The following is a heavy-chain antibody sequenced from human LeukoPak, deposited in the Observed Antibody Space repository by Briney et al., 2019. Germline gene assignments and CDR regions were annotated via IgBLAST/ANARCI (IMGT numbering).Heavy chain of an antibody. CDR2: FIPIFGPA. CDR3: ARDGGIAAAGIRFDP. D-gene: IGHD6-13*01. J-gene: IGHJ5*02. CDR1: GGTFNSYA. V-gene: IGHV1-69*05. Sequence: ASVKVSCKASGGTFNSYAISWVRQAPGQGREWMGGFIPIFGPATHAQNFQGRVTITTDASTSTAYLELSSLRSEDTAVYSCARDGGIAAAGIRFDPWGQGTLVTVSS.